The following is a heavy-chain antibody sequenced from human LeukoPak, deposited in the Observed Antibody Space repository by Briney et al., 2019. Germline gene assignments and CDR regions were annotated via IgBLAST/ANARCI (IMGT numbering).Heavy chain of an antibody. J-gene: IGHJ3*02. Sequence: GSLRLSFSASGFTFSSYAMSWVRQAPGKGLEWVSAISGSGGTTYYADSVKGRFTISRDNSKNTLCLQMNSLRAEDTAVYYCAKKKNWGLYAFDIWGQGTMVTVSS. CDR3: AKKKNWGLYAFDI. D-gene: IGHD7-27*01. V-gene: IGHV3-23*01. CDR2: ISGSGGTT. CDR1: GFTFSSYA.